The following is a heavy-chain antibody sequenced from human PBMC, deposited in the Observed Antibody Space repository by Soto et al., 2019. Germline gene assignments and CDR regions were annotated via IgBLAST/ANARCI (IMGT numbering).Heavy chain of an antibody. J-gene: IGHJ3*02. CDR3: ARDRYPNYPPDAFDI. CDR2: IWYDGSDK. V-gene: IGHV3-33*01. Sequence: GGSLRLSCAASGFALSSNGMHWVRQAPGKGLEWVAFIWYDGSDKYYADSVKGRFTISRDNSKNTLYLQMNSLRAEDTAVYYCARDRYPNYPPDAFDIWGQGTLVTVSS. CDR1: GFALSSNG. D-gene: IGHD4-4*01.